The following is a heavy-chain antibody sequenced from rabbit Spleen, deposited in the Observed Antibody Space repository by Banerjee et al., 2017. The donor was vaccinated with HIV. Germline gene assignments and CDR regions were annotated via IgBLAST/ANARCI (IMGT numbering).Heavy chain of an antibody. Sequence: QSLEESGGGLVKPGASLTLTCTASGFSFSSSYYMCWVRQAPGKGLEWIACIFAGSSGSTYYANWAKGRFTISKTSSTTVTLQMTSLTAADTATYFCARGGNGNGYYYFGLWGPGTLVTVS. J-gene: IGHJ4*01. CDR2: IFAGSSGST. V-gene: IGHV1S40*01. D-gene: IGHD1-1*01. CDR1: GFSFSSSYY. CDR3: ARGGNGNGYYYFGL.